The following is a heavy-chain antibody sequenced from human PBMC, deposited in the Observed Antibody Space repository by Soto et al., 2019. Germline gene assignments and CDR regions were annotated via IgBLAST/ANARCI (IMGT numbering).Heavy chain of an antibody. D-gene: IGHD4-4*01. V-gene: IGHV4-31*11. CDR3: ARDRDTVTPYYYYGMDV. CDR2: IYYSGST. CDR1: GGSFSGYY. J-gene: IGHJ6*02. Sequence: SETLSLTCAVYGGSFSGYYWSWIRQHPGKGLEWIGYIYYSGSTYYNPSLKSRVTISVDTSKNQFSLKLSSVTAADTAVYYCARDRDTVTPYYYYGMDVWGQGTTVTVSS.